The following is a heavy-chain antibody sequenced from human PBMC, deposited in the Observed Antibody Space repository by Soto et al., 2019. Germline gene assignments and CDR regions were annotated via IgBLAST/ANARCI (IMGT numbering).Heavy chain of an antibody. CDR1: GYTFTSYD. D-gene: IGHD2-2*01. J-gene: IGHJ6*03. V-gene: IGHV1-8*01. Sequence: ASVKVSCKASGYTFTSYDINWVRQATGQGLEWMGWMNPNSGNTGYAQKFQGRVTMTRNTSISTAYMELSSLRSEDTAVYYCARNIVVPPGKDYYYMDVWGKGTTVTVSS. CDR3: ARNIVVPPGKDYYYMDV. CDR2: MNPNSGNT.